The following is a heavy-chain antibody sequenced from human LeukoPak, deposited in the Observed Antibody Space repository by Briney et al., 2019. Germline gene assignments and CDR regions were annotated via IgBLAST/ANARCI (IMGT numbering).Heavy chain of an antibody. CDR1: GFTFSNYW. CDR3: ARANYDILTGYYNLDY. J-gene: IGHJ4*02. Sequence: GGSLRLSCAASGFTFSNYWMSWVRQAPGKGLEWVANIKEDGSEKNYVDSVKGRFTISRDNAKNSLYLQMNSLRAEDTGVYYCARANYDILTGYYNLDYWGQGTLVTVSS. V-gene: IGHV3-7*04. CDR2: IKEDGSEK. D-gene: IGHD3-9*01.